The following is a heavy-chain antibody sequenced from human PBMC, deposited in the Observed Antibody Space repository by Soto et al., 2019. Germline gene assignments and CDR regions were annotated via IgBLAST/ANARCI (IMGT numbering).Heavy chain of an antibody. V-gene: IGHV3-23*01. D-gene: IGHD2-8*01. CDR1: GFTFSSYA. CDR2: ISGSGGST. J-gene: IGHJ4*02. CDR3: AKDTGYCTNGVCPFFDY. Sequence: PGGSLRLSCAASGFTFSSYAMSWVRQAPGKGLEWVSAISGSGGSTYYADSVKGRFTISRDNSKNTLYLQMNSLRAEDTAVYYCAKDTGYCTNGVCPFFDYWGQGTLVTAPQ.